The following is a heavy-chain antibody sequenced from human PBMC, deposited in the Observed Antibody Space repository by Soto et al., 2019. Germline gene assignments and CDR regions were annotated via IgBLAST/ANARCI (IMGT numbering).Heavy chain of an antibody. CDR3: ARDLGGTHDY. CDR1: GFTFSSYP. Sequence: QVQLVESGGGVVQPGRSLRLSCAASGFTFSSYPMHWVRQAPGKGLEWVAVISYDGSNKYYADSVKGRFTISRDDSKNTLYLQMNSLRAGYTAVYYCARDLGGTHDYWGQGTLVTVPS. CDR2: ISYDGSNK. J-gene: IGHJ4*02. D-gene: IGHD1-26*01. V-gene: IGHV3-30-3*01.